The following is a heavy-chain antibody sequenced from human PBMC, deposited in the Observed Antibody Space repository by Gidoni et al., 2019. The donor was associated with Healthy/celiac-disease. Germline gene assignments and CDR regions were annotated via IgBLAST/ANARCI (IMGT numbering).Heavy chain of an antibody. CDR3: ARGDCDGSGYYLRY. CDR1: GFTFSGYS. J-gene: IGHJ4*02. D-gene: IGHD3-22*01. V-gene: IGHV3-48*01. Sequence: EVQLVESGGGLVQPGGSLRLSCAASGFTFSGYSMIWVRQAPGKGLGCVTYINSSSRTIYYADSVKGRFTISRDNAKNSVYLQMNSLRAEDTAVYYCARGDCDGSGYYLRYWGQGTLVTVSS. CDR2: INSSSRTI.